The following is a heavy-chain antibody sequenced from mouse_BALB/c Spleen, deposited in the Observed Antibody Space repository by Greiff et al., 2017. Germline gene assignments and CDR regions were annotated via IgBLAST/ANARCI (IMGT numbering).Heavy chain of an antibody. CDR2: ILPGSGST. CDR3: AGRDYGYAMDY. CDR1: GYTFSSYW. J-gene: IGHJ4*01. Sequence: QVQLQQSGAELMKPGASVKISCKATGYTFSSYWIEWVKQRPGHGLEWIGEILPGSGSTNYNEKFKGKATFTADTSSNTAYMQLSSLPSEDSAVYYCAGRDYGYAMDYWGQGTSVTVSS. V-gene: IGHV1-9*01. D-gene: IGHD1-1*01.